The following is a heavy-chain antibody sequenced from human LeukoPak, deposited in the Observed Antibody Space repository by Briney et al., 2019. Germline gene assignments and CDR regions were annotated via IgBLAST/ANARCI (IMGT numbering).Heavy chain of an antibody. CDR3: AKVRGYSYGPTDY. D-gene: IGHD5-18*01. J-gene: IGHJ4*02. V-gene: IGHV3-23*01. CDR2: ISGSGGST. Sequence: GGSLRLSCAASGFTFSSYAMRWVRQAPGKGLERVSAISGSGGSTYYADPVKGRFTISRDNSKNTLYLQMNSLRAEDTAVYYCAKVRGYSYGPTDYWGQGTLVTVSS. CDR1: GFTFSSYA.